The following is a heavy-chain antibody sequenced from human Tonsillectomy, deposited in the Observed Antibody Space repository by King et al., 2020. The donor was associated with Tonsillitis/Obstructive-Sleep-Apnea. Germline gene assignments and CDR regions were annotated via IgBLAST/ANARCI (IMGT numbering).Heavy chain of an antibody. CDR3: ARGDSGSYRALDY. CDR2: IYSGGST. CDR1: GFTVSSNY. J-gene: IGHJ4*02. V-gene: IGHV3-53*01. D-gene: IGHD1-26*01. Sequence: VQLVESGGGLIQPGGSLRLSCAASGFTVSSNYMSWVRQAPGKGLEWVSVIYSGGSTYYADSVKGRFTISRDNSKNTLYLQMNSLRAEDTAVYYCARGDSGSYRALDYWGQGTLVTVSS.